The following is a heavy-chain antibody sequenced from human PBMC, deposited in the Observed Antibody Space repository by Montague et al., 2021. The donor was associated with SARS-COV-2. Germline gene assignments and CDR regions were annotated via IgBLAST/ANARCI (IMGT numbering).Heavy chain of an antibody. CDR2: IYHTGST. J-gene: IGHJ5*02. D-gene: IGHD5/OR15-5a*01. V-gene: IGHV4/OR15-8*02. CDR1: GDSISTDNW. CDR3: ARHMGHVLVSVTGANWFDP. Sequence: SETLSLTCVVSGDSISTDNWWTWVRLPPGKGLEWVGEIYHTGSTKYKPSLRSRVTISIDSSKNQFSLKLNSVTAADTAIYYCARHMGHVLVSVTGANWFDPWGQGTLVTVSS.